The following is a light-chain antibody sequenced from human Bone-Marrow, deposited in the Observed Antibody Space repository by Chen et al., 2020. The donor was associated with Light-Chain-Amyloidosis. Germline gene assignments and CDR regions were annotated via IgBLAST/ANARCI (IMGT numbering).Light chain of an antibody. CDR2: SDI. J-gene: IGLJ3*02. CDR3: ATWDDSLNSPV. Sequence: QSVLTQPPSASGTPGQRVNISCSGSSSNIGSNAISWYQHLPGTAPQLLIYSDIQRPSGVPDRFSGSKSGTSASLAISGLQSDDEANYYCATWDDSLNSPVFGGGTKLTVL. V-gene: IGLV1-44*01. CDR1: SSNIGSNA.